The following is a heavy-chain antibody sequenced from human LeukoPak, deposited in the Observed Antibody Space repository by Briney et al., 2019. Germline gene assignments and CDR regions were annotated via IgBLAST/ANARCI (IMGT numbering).Heavy chain of an antibody. J-gene: IGHJ4*02. D-gene: IGHD3-3*01. Sequence: SVKVSCKASGGTFSSYAISWVRQAPGQGLEWMGGIIPIFGTANYAQKFQGRVTITTDESTSTAYMELSSLRSEDTAVYYCARSRVDDFWSGYYFDYWGQGTLVTVSS. V-gene: IGHV1-69*05. CDR3: ARSRVDDFWSGYYFDY. CDR1: GGTFSSYA. CDR2: IIPIFGTA.